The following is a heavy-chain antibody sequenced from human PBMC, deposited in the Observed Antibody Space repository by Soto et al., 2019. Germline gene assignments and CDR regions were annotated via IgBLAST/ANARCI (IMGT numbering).Heavy chain of an antibody. D-gene: IGHD3-22*01. Sequence: ASVKVSCKASGGTFSSYAISWVRQAPGQGLEWMGGIIPIFGTANYAQKFQGRVTITADESTSTAYMELSSLRSEDTAVYYCASPRGRTYYYDSSGYYDAFDIWGQGTMVTVSS. CDR1: GGTFSSYA. CDR3: ASPRGRTYYYDSSGYYDAFDI. CDR2: IIPIFGTA. V-gene: IGHV1-69*13. J-gene: IGHJ3*02.